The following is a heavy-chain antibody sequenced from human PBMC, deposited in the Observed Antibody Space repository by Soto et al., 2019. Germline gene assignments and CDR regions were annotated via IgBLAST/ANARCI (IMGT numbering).Heavy chain of an antibody. Sequence: PSETLSLTCTVSAGSITTSDWSWIRQPLGKALEWIGYISYRGSTNYNPSLKSRLTISIDKSKSQISLKLTSRTTADTAVYYCASSGIVGREVNTWFDPWGQGTLVTVSS. V-gene: IGHV4-59*01. CDR3: ASSGIVGREVNTWFDP. CDR2: ISYRGST. D-gene: IGHD3-22*01. CDR1: AGSITTSD. J-gene: IGHJ5*02.